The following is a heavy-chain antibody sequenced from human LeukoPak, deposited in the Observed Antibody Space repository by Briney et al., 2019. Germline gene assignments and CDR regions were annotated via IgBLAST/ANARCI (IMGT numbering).Heavy chain of an antibody. D-gene: IGHD5-24*01. J-gene: IGHJ4*02. CDR1: GYSISSGYY. CDR3: ARHWVEGDAYSFDC. CDR2: IYHSGST. Sequence: PSETLSLTCTVSGYSISSGYYWGWIRQPPGKGLEWIGSIYHSGSTYYDPSLKSRVTISVDTSKNQFSLKLSSVTAADTAVYYCARHWVEGDAYSFDCWGQGTLVTVSS. V-gene: IGHV4-38-2*02.